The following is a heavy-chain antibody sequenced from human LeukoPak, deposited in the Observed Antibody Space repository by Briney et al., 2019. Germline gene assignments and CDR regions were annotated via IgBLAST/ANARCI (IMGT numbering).Heavy chain of an antibody. Sequence: GGSLRLSCAASGFTLTSYWMTWVRQAPGKGLEWVAVISYDGSNKYYADSVKGRFTISRDNSKNTLYLQMNSLRAEDTAVYYCAKSVVEVTIFGVTNWFDPWGQGTLVTVSS. D-gene: IGHD3-3*01. V-gene: IGHV3-30*18. J-gene: IGHJ5*02. CDR3: AKSVVEVTIFGVTNWFDP. CDR2: ISYDGSNK. CDR1: GFTLTSYW.